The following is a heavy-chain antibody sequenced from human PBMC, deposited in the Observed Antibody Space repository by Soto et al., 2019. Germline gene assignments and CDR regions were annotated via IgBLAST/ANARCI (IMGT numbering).Heavy chain of an antibody. CDR2: ISGSGGST. CDR1: GFTFSSYA. D-gene: IGHD3-22*01. Sequence: GGSLRLSCAASGFTFSSYAMSWVRQAPGKGLEWVSAISGSGGSTYYADSVKGRFTISRDNSKNTLYLQMNSLRAEDTAVYYCAKDLPVNYYYDSSGNDAFDIWGQGTMVTVSS. V-gene: IGHV3-23*01. CDR3: AKDLPVNYYYDSSGNDAFDI. J-gene: IGHJ3*02.